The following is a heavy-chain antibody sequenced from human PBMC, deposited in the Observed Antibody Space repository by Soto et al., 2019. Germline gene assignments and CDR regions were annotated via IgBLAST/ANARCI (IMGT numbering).Heavy chain of an antibody. CDR2: IIPIFGTA. CDR1: GGTFSSYA. CDR3: ARDLGGYYYDSSGYLKGAFDI. Sequence: ASVKVSCKASGGTFSSYAISWVRQAPGQGLEWMGGIIPIFGTANYAQKFQGRVTITADESTSTAYMELSSLRSEDTAVYYCARDLGGYYYDSSGYLKGAFDIWGQGTMVTVSS. D-gene: IGHD3-22*01. V-gene: IGHV1-69*13. J-gene: IGHJ3*02.